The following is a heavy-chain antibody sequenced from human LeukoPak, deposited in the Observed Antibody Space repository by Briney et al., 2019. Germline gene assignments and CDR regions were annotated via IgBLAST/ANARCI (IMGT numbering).Heavy chain of an antibody. CDR1: GFTFSTYG. CDR3: VRGTIAAAGIDY. V-gene: IGHV3-74*01. CDR2: IKGDGSSI. J-gene: IGHJ4*02. D-gene: IGHD6-13*01. Sequence: GGSLRLSCAASGFTFSTYGMHWVRQAPGKGLVWVSRIKGDGSSISYADSVKGRFTIFRDNAKNTLFLQMDSLRAEDTAVYYCVRGTIAAAGIDYWGQGTLVTVSS.